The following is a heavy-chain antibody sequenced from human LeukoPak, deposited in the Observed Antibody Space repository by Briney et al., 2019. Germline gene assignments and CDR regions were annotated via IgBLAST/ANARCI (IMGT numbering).Heavy chain of an antibody. D-gene: IGHD2-2*02. CDR3: ARDSPDCGSTICYKDWFDP. CDR2: VYYSGST. V-gene: IGHV4-34*01. Sequence: PSETLSLTCAVYGESFSGYYWSWIRQSPGKGLQWIGSVYYSGSTYYNPSLQSRVTISVDTSKNHFSLKLSSVTAADTAVYYCARDSPDCGSTICYKDWFDPWGQGTLVTVSS. J-gene: IGHJ5*02. CDR1: GESFSGYY.